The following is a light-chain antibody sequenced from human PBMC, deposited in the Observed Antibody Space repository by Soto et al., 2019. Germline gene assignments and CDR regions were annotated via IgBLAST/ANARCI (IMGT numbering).Light chain of an antibody. CDR2: SNV. V-gene: IGLV1-44*01. Sequence: QSVLTQAPSVSRTPGQRVTIFDSGSSSNIGSNTVSWYQQVPGTAPKVLIYSNVQRPSGVPDRFSGSKSGTSASLAIGGLQSEDEADYYCEAWDGSLNGWVFGGGTKLTVL. J-gene: IGLJ3*02. CDR1: SSNIGSNT. CDR3: EAWDGSLNGWV.